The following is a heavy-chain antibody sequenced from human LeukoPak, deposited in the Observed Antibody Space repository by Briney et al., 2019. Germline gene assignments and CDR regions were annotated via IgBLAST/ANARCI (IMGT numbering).Heavy chain of an antibody. V-gene: IGHV1-2*06. CDR2: INPNSGGT. CDR1: GYTFTGYY. CDR3: ARDLSTMVRGVIGLGH. Sequence: GASVKVSCKASGYTFTGYYMHWVRQAPGQGLEWMGRINPNSGGTNYAQKFQGRVTMTRDTSISTAYMELSRLRSDDTAVYYCARDLSTMVRGVIGLGHWGQGTLVTVSS. J-gene: IGHJ5*02. D-gene: IGHD3-10*01.